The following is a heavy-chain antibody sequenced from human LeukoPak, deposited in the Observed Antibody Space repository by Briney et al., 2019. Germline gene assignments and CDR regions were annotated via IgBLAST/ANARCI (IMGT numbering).Heavy chain of an antibody. V-gene: IGHV3-33*06. CDR2: IWYDGSNE. CDR3: AKDHNWNDVEGYFDY. CDR1: GFTFSSYG. D-gene: IGHD1-1*01. Sequence: GGSLRLSCAASGFTFSSYGMNWVRQAPGKGLEWVAVIWYDGSNEYYVDSVKGRFTISRDNSKNTLYLQMNSLRVEDTAVYYCAKDHNWNDVEGYFDYWGQGTLVTVSS. J-gene: IGHJ4*02.